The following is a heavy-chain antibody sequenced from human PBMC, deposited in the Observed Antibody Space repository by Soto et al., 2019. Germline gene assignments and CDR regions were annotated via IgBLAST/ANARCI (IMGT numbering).Heavy chain of an antibody. Sequence: VGSLRLSCAASGFTFSSYAMHWVRQAPGKGLEWVAVISYDGSNKYYADSVKGRFTISRDNSKNTLYLQMNSLRAEDTAVYYCARLGYCSGGSCEMWNWFDPWGQGTLVTVSS. J-gene: IGHJ5*02. CDR3: ARLGYCSGGSCEMWNWFDP. CDR1: GFTFSSYA. D-gene: IGHD2-15*01. V-gene: IGHV3-30-3*01. CDR2: ISYDGSNK.